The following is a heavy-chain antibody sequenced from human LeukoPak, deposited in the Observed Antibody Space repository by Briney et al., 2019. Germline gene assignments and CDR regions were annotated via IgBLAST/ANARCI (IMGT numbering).Heavy chain of an antibody. V-gene: IGHV3-21*01. J-gene: IGHJ4*02. Sequence: GGSLRLSCAASGFTFSSYSMNWVRQAPAKGLEWVSSISSSSSYIYYADSVKGRFTISRDNAKNSLYLQMNSLRAEDTAVYYCARDDPYYDILTGYVYWGQGTLVTVSS. D-gene: IGHD3-9*01. CDR3: ARDDPYYDILTGYVY. CDR2: ISSSSSYI. CDR1: GFTFSSYS.